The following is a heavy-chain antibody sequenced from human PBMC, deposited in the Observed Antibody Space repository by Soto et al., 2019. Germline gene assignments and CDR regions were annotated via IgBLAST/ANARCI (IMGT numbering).Heavy chain of an antibody. J-gene: IGHJ6*02. CDR3: AREGPIVVLAPDRFCLYV. V-gene: IGHV3-33*05. CDR2: ISYDGSKK. CDR1: GFTFSSYD. Sequence: QIQLVESGGGVVQPGRSLRLSCVASGFTFSSYDMHWVRQAPGKGLEWVEVISYDGSKKNYVDSVKGRFTISRDNSKNSVYLQINSLRAEDTAVYYFAREGPIVVLAPDRFCLYVWGQGTTVTVSS. D-gene: IGHD2-15*01.